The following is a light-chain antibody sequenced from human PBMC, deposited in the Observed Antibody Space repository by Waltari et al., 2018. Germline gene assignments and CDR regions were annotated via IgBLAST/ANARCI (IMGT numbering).Light chain of an antibody. CDR2: AAT. CDR1: QNVNNY. Sequence: DNQMTQTPSSLSASLGARVTITCRASQNVNNYLNWYQQKPGRAPDLLIYAATSLHNGVPPRFSGSGFGTEFTLTISNLQPEDFATYYCQQSYRTPYTFGPGTKVEI. V-gene: IGKV1-39*01. J-gene: IGKJ2*01. CDR3: QQSYRTPYT.